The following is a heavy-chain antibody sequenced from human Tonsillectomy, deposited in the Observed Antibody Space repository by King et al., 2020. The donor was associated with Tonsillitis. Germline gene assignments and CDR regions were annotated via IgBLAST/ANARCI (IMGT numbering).Heavy chain of an antibody. Sequence: VQLVESGGGVVQPGRSLRLSCAASGFTFSSYGMHWVRQAPGKGLEWVAVISYDGSNKYYADSVKGRFTISRDNSKNTLYLQMNSLRAEDTAVYYCAKLVGATTTFDYWGQGTLVTVSS. J-gene: IGHJ4*02. CDR2: ISYDGSNK. V-gene: IGHV3-30*18. CDR3: AKLVGATTTFDY. D-gene: IGHD1-26*01. CDR1: GFTFSSYG.